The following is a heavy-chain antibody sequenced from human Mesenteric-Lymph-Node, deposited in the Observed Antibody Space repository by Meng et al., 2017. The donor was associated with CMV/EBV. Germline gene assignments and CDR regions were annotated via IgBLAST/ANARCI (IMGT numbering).Heavy chain of an antibody. Sequence: LSCAASGFTFSSYAMHWVRQAPGKGLEWVAVIYSGGSTYYADSVKGRFTISRDNSKNTLYLQMNSLRAEDTAVYYCASRRWPRGLDYWGQGTLVTVSS. V-gene: IGHV3-53*01. CDR2: IYSGGST. D-gene: IGHD5-24*01. J-gene: IGHJ4*02. CDR1: GFTFSSYA. CDR3: ASRRWPRGLDY.